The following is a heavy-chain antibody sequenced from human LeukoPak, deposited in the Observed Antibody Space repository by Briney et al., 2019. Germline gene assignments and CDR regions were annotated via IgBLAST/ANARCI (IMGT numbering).Heavy chain of an antibody. J-gene: IGHJ6*02. CDR1: GYTFTSYD. V-gene: IGHV1-8*01. CDR2: MNPNSGNT. CDR3: ARVDSSDYGMDV. Sequence: ASVKVSCKASGYTFTSYDINWVQQATGQGLEWMGWMNPNSGNTGYAQKFQGRVTMTRNTSISTAYMELSSLRSEDTAVYYCARVDSSDYGMDVWGQGTTVTVSS. D-gene: IGHD6-19*01.